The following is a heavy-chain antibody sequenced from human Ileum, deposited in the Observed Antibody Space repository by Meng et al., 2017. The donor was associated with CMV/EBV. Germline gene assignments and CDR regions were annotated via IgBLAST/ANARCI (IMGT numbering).Heavy chain of an antibody. Sequence: WGAGLLHPSGPLSPTHTVPADSFTCHHWTWIRQPPGKGPEWIGEINYRGSIHYNPSLESRVTISLDMSTNQLSLKLNSVTAADTAVYYCVRGNWVSDFWGQGTLVTVSS. V-gene: IGHV4-34*01. CDR1: ADSFTCHH. CDR2: INYRGSI. CDR3: VRGNWVSDF. J-gene: IGHJ4*02. D-gene: IGHD7-27*01.